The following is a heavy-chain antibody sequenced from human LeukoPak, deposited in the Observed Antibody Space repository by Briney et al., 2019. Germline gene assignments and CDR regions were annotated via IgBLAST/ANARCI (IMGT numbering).Heavy chain of an antibody. D-gene: IGHD3-10*01. Sequence: GASVKVSCKVSGYTLTELSMHWVRQAPGKGLEWMGGFDPEDGETIYAQKFQGRVTMTEDTSTDTAYMELSSLRSEDTAVYYCATPAFGQWFGESLGYFDYWGQGTLVTVSS. CDR2: FDPEDGET. V-gene: IGHV1-24*01. CDR3: ATPAFGQWFGESLGYFDY. CDR1: GYTLTELS. J-gene: IGHJ4*02.